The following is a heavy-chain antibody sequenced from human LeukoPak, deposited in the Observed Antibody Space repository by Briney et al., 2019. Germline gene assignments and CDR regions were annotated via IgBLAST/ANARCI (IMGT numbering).Heavy chain of an antibody. J-gene: IGHJ4*02. V-gene: IGHV3-23*01. CDR2: ISGSGGST. Sequence: GGSLRLSCAASGFTFSSYAMSWVRQAPGKGLEWVSAISGSGGSTYYADSVKGRFTISRDNSKNSLYLQMNSLRAEDTALYYCARDGPYSSGWYSAEYYFDYWGQGTLVTVSS. CDR1: GFTFSSYA. CDR3: ARDGPYSSGWYSAEYYFDY. D-gene: IGHD6-13*01.